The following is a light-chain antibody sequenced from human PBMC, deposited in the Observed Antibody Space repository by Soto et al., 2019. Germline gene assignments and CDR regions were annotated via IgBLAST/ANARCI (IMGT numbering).Light chain of an antibody. J-gene: IGKJ1*01. Sequence: AIQMTQSPASLSSSVGDRVTISCRASQGIGNALGWYQQKPGKPPKVLIYGASNVHSGVPPRFSGSGSGKDFTHASSSQQPEDAANYYRLQDNKDPGTFGQGTKVEIK. CDR2: GAS. V-gene: IGKV1-6*02. CDR3: LQDNKDPGT. CDR1: QGIGNA.